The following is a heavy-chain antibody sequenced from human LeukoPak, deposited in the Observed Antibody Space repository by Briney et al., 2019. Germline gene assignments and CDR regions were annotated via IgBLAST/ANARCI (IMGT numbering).Heavy chain of an antibody. CDR2: IGTAGDT. V-gene: IGHV3-13*01. J-gene: IGHJ4*02. Sequence: PGGSLRLSCAASGFTFSSYDMHWVRQATGKGLEWVSAIGTAGDTYYPGSVKGRFTISRENAKNSLYLQMNSLRAGDTAVYYCAKDLGSSSWYPPFFDYWGQGTLVTVSS. CDR3: AKDLGSSSWYPPFFDY. CDR1: GFTFSSYD. D-gene: IGHD6-13*01.